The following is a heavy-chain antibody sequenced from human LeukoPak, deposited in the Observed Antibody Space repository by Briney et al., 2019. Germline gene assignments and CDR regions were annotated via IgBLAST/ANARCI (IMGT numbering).Heavy chain of an antibody. D-gene: IGHD4-17*01. J-gene: IGHJ4*02. Sequence: GGSLGLSCAASGFSFTSYSLNWVRQAPGKDLEWISYITSSSSRIYYADSVKGRFTISRDNAKNSLYLQMNSLRDEDTAVYYCARISPAYGDYYLDYWAQEPLVTVSA. V-gene: IGHV3-48*02. CDR1: GFSFTSYS. CDR2: ITSSSSRI. CDR3: ARISPAYGDYYLDY.